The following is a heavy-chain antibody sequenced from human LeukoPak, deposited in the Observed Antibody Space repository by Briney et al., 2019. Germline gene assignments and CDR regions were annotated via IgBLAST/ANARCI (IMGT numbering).Heavy chain of an antibody. CDR1: GFTFSSYG. CDR3: AKDPLWEPLLGTGYYFDY. V-gene: IGHV3-30*02. Sequence: PGGSLRLSCAASGFTFSSYGMHWVRQAPGKGLEWVAFIRSDGSNKYYTDSVKGRFTISRDNSKNTLYLQMNSLRAEDTAVYYCAKDPLWEPLLGTGYYFDYWGQGTLVTVSS. D-gene: IGHD1-26*01. J-gene: IGHJ4*02. CDR2: IRSDGSNK.